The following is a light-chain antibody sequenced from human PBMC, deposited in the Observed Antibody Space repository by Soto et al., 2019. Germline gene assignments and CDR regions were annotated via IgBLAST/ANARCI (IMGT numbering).Light chain of an antibody. J-gene: IGKJ4*01. V-gene: IGKV1-9*01. CDR1: QGISSF. Sequence: DIQLTQSPAFLSASVGDRVTITCRASQGISSFLAWFQQKPGKAPKLLIYGASTLQSGVPSRFSGSGSGTDFTLTISSLQAEDFATYYCQQLNSYPQTFGGGSKVEIK. CDR2: GAS. CDR3: QQLNSYPQT.